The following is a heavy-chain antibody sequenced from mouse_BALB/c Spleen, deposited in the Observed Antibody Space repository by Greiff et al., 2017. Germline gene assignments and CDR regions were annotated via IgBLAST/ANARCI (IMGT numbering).Heavy chain of an antibody. CDR3: AREGRLPAMDY. CDR1: GYTFTSYW. Sequence: VQLQQSGAELAKPGASVKMSCKASGYTFTSYWMHWVKQRPGQGLEWIGYINPSTGYTEYNQKFKDKATLTADKSSSTAYMQLSSLTSEDSAVHYCAREGRLPAMDYWGQGTSVTVSS. CDR2: INPSTGYT. J-gene: IGHJ4*01. V-gene: IGHV1-7*01. D-gene: IGHD2-4*01.